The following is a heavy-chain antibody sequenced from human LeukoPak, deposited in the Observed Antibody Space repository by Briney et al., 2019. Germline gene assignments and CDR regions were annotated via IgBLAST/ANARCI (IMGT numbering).Heavy chain of an antibody. CDR1: GGSISSHY. D-gene: IGHD5-12*01. CDR2: IYYSGST. J-gene: IGHJ4*02. Sequence: SETLSLTCTVSGGSISSHYWSWVRQPPGKGLEWIGFIYYSGSTNYSPSLKSRVTISVDTSKNQFSLKLSSVTAADTAVYYCARVKDGNGGYELDYWGQGTLVTVSS. CDR3: ARVKDGNGGYELDY. V-gene: IGHV4-59*11.